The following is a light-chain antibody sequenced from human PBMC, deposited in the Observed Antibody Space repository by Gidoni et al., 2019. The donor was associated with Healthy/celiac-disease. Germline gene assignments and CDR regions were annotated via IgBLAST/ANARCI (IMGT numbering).Light chain of an antibody. CDR2: KDS. J-gene: IGLJ2*01. CDR3: KAWESSTVV. CDR1: KLGDKY. V-gene: IGLV3-1*01. Sequence: SSELTQPPSVSVSPGQTASITCSGDKLGDKYACWYQQKPGQSPVLVIYKDSKRHSGIPERFSGSNSGNTATLTISGTQAMDEADYYCKAWESSTVVVGGGTKLTVL.